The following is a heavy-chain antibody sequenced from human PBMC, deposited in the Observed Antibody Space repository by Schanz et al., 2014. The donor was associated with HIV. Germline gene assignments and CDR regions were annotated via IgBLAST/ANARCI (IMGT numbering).Heavy chain of an antibody. J-gene: IGHJ4*02. CDR1: GFTFSSYS. CDR2: ISSSSTYI. V-gene: IGHV3-21*01. D-gene: IGHD6-19*01. CDR3: ARDGSSGWQDPFDY. Sequence: EVHLVESGGGLVKPGGSLKLSCAASGFTFSSYSMNWVRQAPGKGLEWVSSISSSSTYIYYADSVKGRSTISRDNSKNTLYLQMNSLRAEDTAVYYCARDGSSGWQDPFDYWGQGTLVTVSS.